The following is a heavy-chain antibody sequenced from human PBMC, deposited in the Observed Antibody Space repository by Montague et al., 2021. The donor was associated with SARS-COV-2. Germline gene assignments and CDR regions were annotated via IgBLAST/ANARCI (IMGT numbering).Heavy chain of an antibody. CDR3: ARTSQFCDTTSCYLPNAMDV. CDR2: ICHGGTT. V-gene: IGHV4-38-2*02. Sequence: SETLSLTCTVSHYSITYAYYWGWVRQPPGKGLEWIGNICHGGTTYYHSXXKSRVTISVDTSKNQFSLKLTSVTAADTAVYYCARTSQFCDTTSCYLPNAMDVWGQGTTVTVSS. D-gene: IGHD2-2*01. J-gene: IGHJ6*02. CDR1: HYSITYAYY.